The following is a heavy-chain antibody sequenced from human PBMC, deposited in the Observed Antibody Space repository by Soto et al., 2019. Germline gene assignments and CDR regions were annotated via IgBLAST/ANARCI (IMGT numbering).Heavy chain of an antibody. CDR1: GGSFSGYY. V-gene: IGHV4-34*01. J-gene: IGHJ6*02. Sequence: GTLSLTCAAYGGSFSGYYWSWIRQPPGKGLEWIGEVNHSGSTKYNPSLKSRVSISADTSRSQFSLKLYSVTAADTAVYYCARDLGNYHYAMDVWGQGTTVTVSS. CDR2: VNHSGST. CDR3: ARDLGNYHYAMDV.